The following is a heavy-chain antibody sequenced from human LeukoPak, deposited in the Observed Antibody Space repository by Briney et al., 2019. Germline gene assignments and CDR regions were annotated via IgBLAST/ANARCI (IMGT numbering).Heavy chain of an antibody. CDR2: FSGSGSST. D-gene: IGHD3-22*01. V-gene: IGHV3-21*04. J-gene: IGHJ4*02. CDR1: GFTFSNFG. CDR3: ARGLYYYDSSGYYYLGY. Sequence: PGGSLRLSCAASGFTFSNFGMSWVRQAPGKGLEWVSSFSGSGSSTYYADSVKGRFTISRDNAKNSLYLQMNSLRAEDTALYYCARGLYYYDSSGYYYLGYWGQGTLVTVSS.